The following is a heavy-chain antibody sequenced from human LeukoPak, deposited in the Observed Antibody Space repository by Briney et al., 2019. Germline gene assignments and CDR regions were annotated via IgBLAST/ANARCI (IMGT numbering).Heavy chain of an antibody. Sequence: PSETLSLTCAVYGGSFSGYYWSWIRQPPGKGLEWIGEINHSGSTNYNPSLKSRVTISVDTSKNQFSLKLSSVTAADTAVYYCAMSTPAVDYWGQGTLVTVSS. V-gene: IGHV4-34*01. CDR3: AMSTPAVDY. D-gene: IGHD1-14*01. J-gene: IGHJ4*02. CDR2: INHSGST. CDR1: GGSFSGYY.